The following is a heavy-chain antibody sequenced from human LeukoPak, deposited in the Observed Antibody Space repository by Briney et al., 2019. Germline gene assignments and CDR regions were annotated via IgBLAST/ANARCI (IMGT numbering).Heavy chain of an antibody. J-gene: IGHJ3*01. D-gene: IGHD2-15*01. Sequence: GGSLRLSCAASRFSVSDCWRHWVRQAPGKGLVWVSRINSDGSRPSYADSVKGRFTISRDNAKNTLYLQMNSLRIEDTALYYCARETREAGSGDHQTDSFDVWGQGTMVSVSS. V-gene: IGHV3-74*01. CDR1: RFSVSDCW. CDR3: ARETREAGSGDHQTDSFDV. CDR2: INSDGSRP.